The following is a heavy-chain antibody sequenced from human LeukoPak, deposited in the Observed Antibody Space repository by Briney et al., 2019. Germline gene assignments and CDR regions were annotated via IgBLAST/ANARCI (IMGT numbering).Heavy chain of an antibody. J-gene: IGHJ1*01. CDR1: GNSFTSYW. Sequence: GESLKISCKGSGNSFTSYWIGWVRQMPGKGLEWMGIIYPGDSDTRYSPSFQGQVTISADKSISTAYLQWSSLKASDIAMYYCANYYDSSGYYYRQYFQHWGQGTLVTVSS. D-gene: IGHD3-22*01. CDR2: IYPGDSDT. CDR3: ANYYDSSGYYYRQYFQH. V-gene: IGHV5-51*01.